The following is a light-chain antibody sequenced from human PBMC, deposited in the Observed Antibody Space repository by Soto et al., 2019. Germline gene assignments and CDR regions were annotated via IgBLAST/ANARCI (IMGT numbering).Light chain of an antibody. V-gene: IGKV1-9*01. CDR2: AAS. J-gene: IGKJ1*01. CDR1: QGISSY. CDR3: QQYSSYWT. Sequence: IQLTQSPSSLSASVGDRVTITCRASQGISSYLAWYQQKPGKAPKLLIYAASTLQSGVPSRFSGSGSATDFTLTFSTLQPDDFATYYCQQYSSYWTVAQGTNVDSK.